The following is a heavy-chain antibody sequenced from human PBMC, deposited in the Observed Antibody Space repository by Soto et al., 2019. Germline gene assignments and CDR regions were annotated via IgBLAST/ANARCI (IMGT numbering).Heavy chain of an antibody. Sequence: SETLSLTCTVSGGSISSYYWSWIRQPAGKGLVWIGRIYTSGSTNYNPSLKSRVTMSVDTTKNQFSLKLSSVTAADTAVYYCARDLSITIFGVVIPPVDYYYGMDVWGQGTTVTVSS. V-gene: IGHV4-4*07. CDR3: ARDLSITIFGVVIPPVDYYYGMDV. CDR1: GGSISSYY. J-gene: IGHJ6*02. D-gene: IGHD3-3*01. CDR2: IYTSGST.